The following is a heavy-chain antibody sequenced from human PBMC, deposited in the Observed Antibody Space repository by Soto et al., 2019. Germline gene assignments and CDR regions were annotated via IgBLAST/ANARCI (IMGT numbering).Heavy chain of an antibody. J-gene: IGHJ6*04. V-gene: IGHV3-23*01. D-gene: IGHD1-26*01. CDR2: IGDSGAST. Sequence: EVLLLESGGGLVQPGGSLRLSCEASGFSFSSFAMNWVRQAPGKGLEWVSAIGDSGASTYYADSVKGRFTISRDNSMNTLYLQLNSLRAEDTAVYYWAKGVELDVWGNGTTVTGSS. CDR3: AKGVELDV. CDR1: GFSFSSFA.